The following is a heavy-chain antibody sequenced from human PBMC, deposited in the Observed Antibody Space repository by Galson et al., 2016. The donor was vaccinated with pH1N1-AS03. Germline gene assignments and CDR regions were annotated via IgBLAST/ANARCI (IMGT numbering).Heavy chain of an antibody. Sequence: SVKVSCKASGGTFGSYAINWVRQAPGQGLEWLGGIVPIFGTPTCAPKFQGRLTISADDSTSTGYMELSGLTFDDTAMYFCARVGDPLGTWGQGTMVTVSS. J-gene: IGHJ3*01. CDR3: ARVGDPLGT. CDR2: IVPIFGTP. D-gene: IGHD3-10*01. V-gene: IGHV1-69*13. CDR1: GGTFGSYA.